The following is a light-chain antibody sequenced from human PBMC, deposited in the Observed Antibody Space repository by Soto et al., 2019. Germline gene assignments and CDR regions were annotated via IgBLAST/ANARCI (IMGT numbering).Light chain of an antibody. CDR1: QSVSSN. V-gene: IGKV3-15*01. J-gene: IGKJ4*01. CDR3: QQYNNWPRT. CDR2: GAS. Sequence: EIVMTQSPATLSVSPGERATLSCRASQSVSSNLAWYQQKPGQAPRLLIYGASTRATGIPARFSGSGSGTEFTLTISSLQSEDLAVYYCQQYNNWPRTFGGGTKVEIK.